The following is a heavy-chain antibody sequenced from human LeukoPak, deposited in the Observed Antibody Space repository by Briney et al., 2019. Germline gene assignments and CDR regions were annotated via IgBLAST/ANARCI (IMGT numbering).Heavy chain of an antibody. Sequence: ASVKVSCKASGFTFTSSAMQWVRQARGQRLEWIGWIVVGSGNTNYAQKFQERVTITRDMSTSTAYMELSSLRSDDTAVYYCATDPVGYCNTNGCYSVDYWGQGTLVIVSS. CDR3: ATDPVGYCNTNGCYSVDY. J-gene: IGHJ4*02. D-gene: IGHD2-15*01. CDR2: IVVGSGNT. CDR1: GFTFTSSA. V-gene: IGHV1-58*02.